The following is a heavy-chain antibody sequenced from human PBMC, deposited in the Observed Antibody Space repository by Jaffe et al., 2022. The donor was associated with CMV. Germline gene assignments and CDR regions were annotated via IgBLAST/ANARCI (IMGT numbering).Heavy chain of an antibody. Sequence: QVQLVESGGGVVQPGRSLRLSCAASGFTFSSYGMHWVRQAPGKGLEWVAVISYDGSNKYYADSVKGRFTISRDNSKNTLYLQMNSLRAEDTAVYYCAKMGGHGGTAHFDYWGQGTLVTVSS. V-gene: IGHV3-30*18. J-gene: IGHJ4*02. CDR3: AKMGGHGGTAHFDY. CDR2: ISYDGSNK. D-gene: IGHD2-15*01. CDR1: GFTFSSYG.